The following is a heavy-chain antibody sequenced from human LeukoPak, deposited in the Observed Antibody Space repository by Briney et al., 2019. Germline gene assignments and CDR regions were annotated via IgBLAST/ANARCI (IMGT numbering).Heavy chain of an antibody. CDR1: GFTFSSYS. CDR2: ISSSSSYI. Sequence: GGSLRLSCAASGFTFSSYSMNWVRQAPGKGLEWVSSISSSSSYIYYADSVKGRFTIPRDNAKNSLYLQMNSLRAEDTAVYYCARETYSSSWTDYWGQGTLVTVSS. CDR3: ARETYSSSWTDY. J-gene: IGHJ4*02. V-gene: IGHV3-21*01. D-gene: IGHD6-13*01.